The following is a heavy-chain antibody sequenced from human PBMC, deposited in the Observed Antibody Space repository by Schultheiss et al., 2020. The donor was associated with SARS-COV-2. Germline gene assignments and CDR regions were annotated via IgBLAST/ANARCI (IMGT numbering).Heavy chain of an antibody. J-gene: IGHJ6*03. CDR2: IYYSGNT. Sequence: SETLSLTCTVSGGSISSSSFYWGWIRQPPGKGLEWIGSIYYSGNTYYNPSLKSRVTISVDASKNQFSLKLSSVTAADTAVYYCARGGGWETYYYYYYMDVWGKGTTVTVSS. V-gene: IGHV4-39*07. CDR1: GGSISSSSFY. CDR3: ARGGGWETYYYYYYMDV. D-gene: IGHD1-26*01.